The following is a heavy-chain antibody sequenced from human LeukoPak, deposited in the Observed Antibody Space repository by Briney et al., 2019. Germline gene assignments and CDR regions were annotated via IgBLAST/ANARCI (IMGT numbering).Heavy chain of an antibody. CDR1: GYSFSSYW. V-gene: IGHV5-51*01. CDR2: TYSGDSDT. Sequence: GESLKISCKGSGYSFSSYWIGWVRQMPGKGLEWMGATYSGDSDTRYSPSFEGQVTISADKSISTASLQWSSLKASDTAMYYCARRRDLGNWFDPWGQGTLVTASS. D-gene: IGHD7-27*01. J-gene: IGHJ5*02. CDR3: ARRRDLGNWFDP.